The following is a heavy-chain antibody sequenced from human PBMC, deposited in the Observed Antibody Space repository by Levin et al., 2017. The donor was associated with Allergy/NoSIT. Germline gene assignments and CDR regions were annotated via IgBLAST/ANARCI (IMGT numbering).Heavy chain of an antibody. CDR2: IYSGGST. CDR3: ARAYEYSSSWYEFIDYYGMDV. V-gene: IGHV3-53*01. Sequence: PGGSLRLSCAASGFTVSSNYMSWVRQAPGKGLEWVSVIYSGGSTYYADSVKGRFTISRDNSKNTLYLQMNSLRAEDTAVYYCARAYEYSSSWYEFIDYYGMDVWGQGTTVTVSS. D-gene: IGHD6-13*01. CDR1: GFTVSSNY. J-gene: IGHJ6*02.